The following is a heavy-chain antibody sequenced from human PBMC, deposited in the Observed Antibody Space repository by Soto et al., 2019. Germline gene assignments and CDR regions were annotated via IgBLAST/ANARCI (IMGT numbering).Heavy chain of an antibody. CDR2: IWYDGSNK. D-gene: IGHD3-22*01. CDR1: GFTFSSYG. J-gene: IGHJ4*02. V-gene: IGHV3-33*01. Sequence: QVQLVESGGGVVQPGRSLRLSCAASGFTFSSYGMHWVRQAPGKGLEWVAVIWYDGSNKYYADSVKSRFTISRDNSKNTLYLQMNSLRAEDTAVYYCARDYDSSGYPRYYFDYWGQGTLVTVSS. CDR3: ARDYDSSGYPRYYFDY.